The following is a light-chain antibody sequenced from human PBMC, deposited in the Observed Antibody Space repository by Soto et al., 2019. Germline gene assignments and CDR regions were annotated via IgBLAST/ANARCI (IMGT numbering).Light chain of an antibody. CDR3: NQYHSSFT. Sequence: DIQMTQSPSSLSASVGDRVTITCRASESISRHLNWYQQKPGKAPNLLIYAASTLQNGVPSRFSGSGSGTDFTLTISSLQPEDFAVYYCNQYHSSFTFGGGTKVEIK. CDR1: ESISRH. J-gene: IGKJ4*01. CDR2: AAS. V-gene: IGKV1-39*01.